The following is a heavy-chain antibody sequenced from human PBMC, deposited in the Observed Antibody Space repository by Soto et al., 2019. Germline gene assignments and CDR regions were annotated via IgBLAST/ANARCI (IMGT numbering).Heavy chain of an antibody. D-gene: IGHD3-22*01. J-gene: IGHJ6*02. CDR2: LYYSGST. CDR1: GGSISSSSYY. V-gene: IGHV4-39*01. CDR3: ARLYYYDSSGYSRASRYYYYGMDG. Sequence: PSETLSLTCTVSGGSISSSSYYWRWIRQPPGKGLEWIGRLYYSGSTYYNPSLKSRVSISVDTSKNQFSLKLSSVTAADTAVYYCARLYYYDSSGYSRASRYYYYGMDGWGQGTTFSVSS.